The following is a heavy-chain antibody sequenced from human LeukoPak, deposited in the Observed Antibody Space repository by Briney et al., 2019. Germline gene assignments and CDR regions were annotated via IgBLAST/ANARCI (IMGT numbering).Heavy chain of an antibody. Sequence: PSETLSLTCTVSGGSISSSSYYWGWIRQPPGKGLEWIGSIYYSGSTYYNPSLKSRVTISVDTSKNQFSLKLSSVTAADTAVYYCAGEPHGSGSPYFDYWGQGTLVTVSS. V-gene: IGHV4-39*07. D-gene: IGHD3-10*01. J-gene: IGHJ4*02. CDR1: GGSISSSSYY. CDR3: AGEPHGSGSPYFDY. CDR2: IYYSGST.